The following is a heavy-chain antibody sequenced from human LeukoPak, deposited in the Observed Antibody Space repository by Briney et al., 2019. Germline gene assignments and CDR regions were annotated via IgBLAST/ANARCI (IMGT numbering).Heavy chain of an antibody. V-gene: IGHV3-23*01. CDR2: IGGSGGST. Sequence: GGSLRLSCAASGFTFSSYAMSWVRQAPGKGLEWVSGIGGSGGSTYYADSVKGRLTISRDNSKNTLYLQVNSLRAEDTAVYYCAKGRWFNYDSSGYIDYWGQGTLVTVSS. CDR1: GFTFSSYA. CDR3: AKGRWFNYDSSGYIDY. J-gene: IGHJ4*02. D-gene: IGHD3-22*01.